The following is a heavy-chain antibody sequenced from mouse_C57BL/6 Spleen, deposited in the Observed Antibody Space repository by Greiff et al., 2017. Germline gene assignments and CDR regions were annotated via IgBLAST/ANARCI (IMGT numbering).Heavy chain of an antibody. V-gene: IGHV1-82*01. Sequence: VQLQQSGPELVKPGASVKISCKASGYAFSSSWMNWVKQRPGKGLEWIGRIYPGDGDTNYNGKFKGKATLTADKSSSTAYMQLSSLTSEDSAVYCCARIYYYGSSCAMDYWGQGTSVTVSS. J-gene: IGHJ4*01. CDR2: IYPGDGDT. CDR1: GYAFSSSW. D-gene: IGHD1-1*01. CDR3: ARIYYYGSSCAMDY.